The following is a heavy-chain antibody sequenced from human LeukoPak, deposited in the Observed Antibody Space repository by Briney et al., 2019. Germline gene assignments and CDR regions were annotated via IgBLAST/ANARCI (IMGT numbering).Heavy chain of an antibody. D-gene: IGHD3-22*01. CDR3: ASGYYYDSSGELVDY. CDR1: GYTFTGYY. V-gene: IGHV1-2*02. J-gene: IGHJ4*02. CDR2: INPNSGGT. Sequence: GASVKVSCKASGYTFTGYYMHWVRQAPGQGLEWMGWINPNSGGTNYAQKFQGRVTMTRDTSISTAYMELSRLRSDDTAVYYCASGYYYDSSGELVDYWGQGTLVTVSS.